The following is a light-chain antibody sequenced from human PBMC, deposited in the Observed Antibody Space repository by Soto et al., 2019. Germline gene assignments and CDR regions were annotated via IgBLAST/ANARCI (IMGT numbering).Light chain of an antibody. CDR3: AAWDGSLSGYV. J-gene: IGLJ1*01. CDR1: SSNIGSNY. CDR2: SNN. V-gene: IGLV1-47*02. Sequence: VLTQPPSASGTPGQRVTISCSGSSSNIGSNYVYWYQQLPGTAPKLLIYSNNQRPSGVPDRFSGSKSGTSASLAISGLRSEDEADYYCAAWDGSLSGYVFGTGTKVTVL.